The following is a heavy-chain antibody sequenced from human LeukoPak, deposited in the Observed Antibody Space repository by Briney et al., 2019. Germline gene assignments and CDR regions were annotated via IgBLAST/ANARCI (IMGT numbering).Heavy chain of an antibody. V-gene: IGHV4-34*01. CDR2: INHSGGT. J-gene: IGHJ3*02. Sequence: SETLSLTCAVYGGSFSGYYWSWIRQPPGKGLEWIGEINHSGGTNYNPSLKSRVTISVDTSKNQFSLKLSSVTAADTAVYYCARGPSDAFDIWGQGTMVTVSS. CDR1: GGSFSGYY. CDR3: ARGPSDAFDI.